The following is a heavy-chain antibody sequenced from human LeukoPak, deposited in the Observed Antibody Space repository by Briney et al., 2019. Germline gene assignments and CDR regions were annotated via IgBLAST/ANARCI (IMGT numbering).Heavy chain of an antibody. CDR3: ARHYYDYVWGSYRASQIDY. V-gene: IGHV5-51*01. Sequence: GESLKISFKGSGYSFTSYWIGWVRQMPGKGLEWMGIIYPGDSDTRYSPSFQGQVTISADKSISTAYLQWSSLKASDTAMYYCARHYYDYVWGSYRASQIDYWGQGTLVTVSS. D-gene: IGHD3-16*02. J-gene: IGHJ4*02. CDR1: GYSFTSYW. CDR2: IYPGDSDT.